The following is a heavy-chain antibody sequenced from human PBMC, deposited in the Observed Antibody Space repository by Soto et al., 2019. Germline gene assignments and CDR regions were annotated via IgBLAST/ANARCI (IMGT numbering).Heavy chain of an antibody. CDR2: IIPMFGTA. Sequence: QVQLVQSGAEVKKPESSVKVSCKAPGGTFSTYAISWVRQAPGQGLEWMGGIIPMFGTANYAQRFQDRVTITADESTNTVYMEPSSLRSEDTAVYFCASGVQLGLRRINTGYSGWGQGTLVTVSS. D-gene: IGHD5-12*01. CDR3: ASGVQLGLRRINTGYSG. J-gene: IGHJ4*02. V-gene: IGHV1-69*12. CDR1: GGTFSTYA.